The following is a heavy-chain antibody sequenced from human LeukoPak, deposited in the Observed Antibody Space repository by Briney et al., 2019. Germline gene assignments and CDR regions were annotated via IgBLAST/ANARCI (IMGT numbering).Heavy chain of an antibody. CDR1: GFPLSNSG. J-gene: IGHJ3*02. CDR2: ISNDGSSL. Sequence: GGSLRLSFPASGFPLSNSGIHWVGQTPGKGLVWVSRISNDGSSLIYADSVKGRFTISRDNAKNTLYLQMNSLRAEDTAVYYCAGSDNGLDIWGQGTMVTVSS. D-gene: IGHD2-8*01. CDR3: AGSDNGLDI. V-gene: IGHV3-74*01.